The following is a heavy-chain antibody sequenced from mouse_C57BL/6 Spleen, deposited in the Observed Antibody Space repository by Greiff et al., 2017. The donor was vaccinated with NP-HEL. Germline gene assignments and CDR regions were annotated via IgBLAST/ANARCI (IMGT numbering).Heavy chain of an antibody. Sequence: EVQLQQSGPELVKPGASVKLPCKASGYTFTDYYMDWVKQSHGKSLEWIGDINPNNGGTIYNQKFKGKATLTVDKSSSTANMELRSLTSDDTAVYYCARWKLYFDYWGQGTTLTVSS. J-gene: IGHJ2*01. CDR1: GYTFTDYY. CDR3: ARWKLYFDY. CDR2: INPNNGGT. V-gene: IGHV1-18*01.